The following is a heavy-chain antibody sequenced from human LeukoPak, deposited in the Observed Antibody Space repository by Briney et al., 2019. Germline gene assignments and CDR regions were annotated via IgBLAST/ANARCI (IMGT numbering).Heavy chain of an antibody. V-gene: IGHV3-33*08. J-gene: IGHJ4*02. Sequence: GGSLRLSCAASGFTFSSYGMHWVRQAPGKGLEWVAVMWYGGSNKYYADSVKGRFTISRDNSKNTLYLQMNSLRAEDTAVYYCARTSGDGSYFDYWGQGTLVTVSS. D-gene: IGHD5-24*01. CDR3: ARTSGDGSYFDY. CDR2: MWYGGSNK. CDR1: GFTFSSYG.